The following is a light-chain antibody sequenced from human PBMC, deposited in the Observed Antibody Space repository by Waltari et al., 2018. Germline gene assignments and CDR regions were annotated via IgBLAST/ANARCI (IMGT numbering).Light chain of an antibody. V-gene: IGLV1-40*01. J-gene: IGLJ2*01. CDR2: GNT. CDR1: SANFGAAYD. CDR3: QSYDSSLSGSA. Sequence: SVLTQPPSVSGAPGQRVTLSCTGSSANFGAAYDVPWDQHLPGTAPKLLIYGNTNRPSGVPDRFSGSKSGTSASLAITGLQSEDEADYYCQSYDSSLSGSAFGGGTKLTVL.